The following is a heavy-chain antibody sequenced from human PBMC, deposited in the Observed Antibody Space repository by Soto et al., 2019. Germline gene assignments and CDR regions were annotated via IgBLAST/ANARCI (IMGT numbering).Heavy chain of an antibody. D-gene: IGHD3-10*01. CDR3: ARDAPKVRGVIILNWFDP. Sequence: GASVKVSCKASGYTFTCYGISWVRQAPGQGLEWMGWISAYNGNTNYAQKLQGRVTMTTDTSTSTAYMELRSLRSDDTAVYYCARDAPKVRGVIILNWFDPWGQGTLVTVSS. CDR1: GYTFTCYG. J-gene: IGHJ5*02. V-gene: IGHV1-18*01. CDR2: ISAYNGNT.